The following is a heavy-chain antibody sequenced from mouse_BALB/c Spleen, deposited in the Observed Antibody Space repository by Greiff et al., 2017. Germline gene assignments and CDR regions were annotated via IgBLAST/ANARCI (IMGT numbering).Heavy chain of an antibody. J-gene: IGHJ3*01. D-gene: IGHD1-2*01. CDR3: ARRFITTATGWFAY. CDR1: GYTFTSYT. CDR2: INPSSGYT. V-gene: IGHV1-4*02. Sequence: QVQLQQSAAELARPGASVKMSCKASGYTFTSYTMHWVKQRPGQGLEWIGYINPSSGYTEYNQKFKDKTTLTADKSSSTAYMQLSSLTSEDSAVYYCARRFITTATGWFAYWGQGTLVTVSA.